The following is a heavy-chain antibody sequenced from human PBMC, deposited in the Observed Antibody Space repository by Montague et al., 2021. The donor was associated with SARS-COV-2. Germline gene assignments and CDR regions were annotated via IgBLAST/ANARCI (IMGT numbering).Heavy chain of an antibody. D-gene: IGHD2-2*01. J-gene: IGHJ6*03. CDR2: ISYDGSNK. CDR1: GFTFSSYA. Sequence: SLGLSCAASGFTFSSYAMHWVRQAPGKGLEWVAVISYDGSNKYYADSVKGRFTISRDNSKNTLYLQMNSLRAEDTAVYYCARDNGYCSSTSCYPGEYYYMDVWGKGTTVTVSS. V-gene: IGHV3-30*04. CDR3: ARDNGYCSSTSCYPGEYYYMDV.